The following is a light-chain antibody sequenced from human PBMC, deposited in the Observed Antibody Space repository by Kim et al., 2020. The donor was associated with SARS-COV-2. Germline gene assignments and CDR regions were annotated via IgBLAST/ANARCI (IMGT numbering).Light chain of an antibody. CDR2: NDN. Sequence: GQRVTISVSGSRPNVGSHIVNWYQQLPGTAPKLLIYNDNQRPSGVPDRFSGSRSGTSASLAISELQSADEADYYCATWDYSLNGWVFGGGTQLTVL. J-gene: IGLJ3*02. CDR3: ATWDYSLNGWV. V-gene: IGLV1-44*01. CDR1: RPNVGSHI.